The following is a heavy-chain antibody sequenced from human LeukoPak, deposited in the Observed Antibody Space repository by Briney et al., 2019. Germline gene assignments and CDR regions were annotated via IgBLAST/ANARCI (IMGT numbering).Heavy chain of an antibody. D-gene: IGHD3-9*01. V-gene: IGHV1-2*02. CDR2: IDPNSGGT. J-gene: IGHJ3*02. Sequence: ASVKVSCKASGYTFTGYYMHWVRQAPGQGLEWMGWIDPNSGGTNYAQKFRGRVTMTRDTSISTAYMELSSLRSEDTAVYYCATASYYDFLTGYYRRNDALHIWGLGTLVTVSS. CDR1: GYTFTGYY. CDR3: ATASYYDFLTGYYRRNDALHI.